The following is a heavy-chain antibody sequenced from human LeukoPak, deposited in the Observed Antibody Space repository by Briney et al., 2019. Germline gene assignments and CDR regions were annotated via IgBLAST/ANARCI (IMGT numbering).Heavy chain of an antibody. CDR1: GFTFSSYW. CDR2: ISGSGGST. CDR3: AKVPCSSTSCYYYYMDV. V-gene: IGHV3-23*01. J-gene: IGHJ6*03. Sequence: GGSLRLSCAASGFTFSSYWMSWVRQAPGKGLEWVSAISGSGGSTYYADSVKGRFTISRDNSKNTLYLQMNSLRAEDTAVYYCAKVPCSSTSCYYYYMDVWGKGTTVTVSS. D-gene: IGHD2-2*01.